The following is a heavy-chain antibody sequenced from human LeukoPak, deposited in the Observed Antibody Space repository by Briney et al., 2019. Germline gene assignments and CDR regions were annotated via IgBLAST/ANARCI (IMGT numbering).Heavy chain of an antibody. CDR2: IYYSGST. J-gene: IGHJ4*02. Sequence: PSETLSLTCTVSGGSISSSSYYWGWIRQPPGKGLEWIGSIYYSGSTYYNPSLKSRVTISVDTSKNQFSLKLSSVTAADTAVYYCARQNGDYHFDYWGRGTLVTVSS. CDR1: GGSISSSSYY. V-gene: IGHV4-39*01. D-gene: IGHD4-17*01. CDR3: ARQNGDYHFDY.